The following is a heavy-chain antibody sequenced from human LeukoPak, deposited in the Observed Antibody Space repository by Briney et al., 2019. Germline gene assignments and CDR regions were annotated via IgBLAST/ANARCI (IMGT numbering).Heavy chain of an antibody. D-gene: IGHD3-16*01. CDR1: GFTFSNYW. Sequence: PGGSLRLSCTASGFTFSNYWMHWVRQAPGKGLVWVSRINSDGSGTSYADSVKGRFTISRDNAKKTLYLQMSSLRAEDTAVYYCARHRGGGLGVGGQGTTVTVSS. CDR2: INSDGSGT. J-gene: IGHJ6*02. CDR3: ARHRGGGLGV. V-gene: IGHV3-74*01.